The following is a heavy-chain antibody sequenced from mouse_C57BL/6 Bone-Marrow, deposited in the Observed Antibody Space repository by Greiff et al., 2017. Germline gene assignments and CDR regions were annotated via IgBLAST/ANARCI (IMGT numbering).Heavy chain of an antibody. CDR3: ARRRNSNWYDY. V-gene: IGHV1-61*01. D-gene: IGHD2-5*01. Sequence: VQLQQPGAELVRPGSSVKLSCKASGYTFTSYWMDWVKQRPGQGLEWIGNIYPSDSETHYNQKFKDKATLNVDKSSSTAYMQLSSLTSEDSAVYYCARRRNSNWYDYWGQGTTLTVSS. J-gene: IGHJ2*01. CDR1: GYTFTSYW. CDR2: IYPSDSET.